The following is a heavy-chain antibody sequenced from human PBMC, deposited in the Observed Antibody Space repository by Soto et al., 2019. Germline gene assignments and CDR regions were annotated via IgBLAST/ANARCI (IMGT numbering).Heavy chain of an antibody. D-gene: IGHD4-17*01. Sequence: PGGSLRLSCAASGFTFSSYGMHGVRQAPGKGLEWVAVISYDGSNKYYADSVKGRFTISRDNSKNTLYLQMSSLRAEDTAVYYCAKDRYGDYFDYWGQGTLVTVSS. CDR3: AKDRYGDYFDY. CDR1: GFTFSSYG. CDR2: ISYDGSNK. V-gene: IGHV3-30*18. J-gene: IGHJ4*02.